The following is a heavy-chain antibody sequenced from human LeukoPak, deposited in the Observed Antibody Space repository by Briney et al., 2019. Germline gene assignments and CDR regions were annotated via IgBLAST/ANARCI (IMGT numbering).Heavy chain of an antibody. CDR3: ARGHWGLES. CDR1: GASISTYY. CDR2: ISKSGGP. Sequence: PSETLSLTCTVSGASISTYYWSWIRQPPGKGLEWIGYISKSGGPNSDPSLKSRVTMSADTSKNQFSLKLSSVTATDTAAYYCARGHWGLESLGRGILVTVSS. J-gene: IGHJ4*02. V-gene: IGHV4-59*08. D-gene: IGHD7-27*01.